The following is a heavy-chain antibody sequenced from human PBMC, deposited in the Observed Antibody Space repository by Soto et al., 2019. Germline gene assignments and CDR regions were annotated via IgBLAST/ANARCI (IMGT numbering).Heavy chain of an antibody. J-gene: IGHJ5*02. CDR3: AREGLKVAGRFRLDP. D-gene: IGHD6-19*01. CDR2: IIPIFGTA. V-gene: IGHV1-69*13. CDR1: GGTFSSYA. Sequence: GASVKVYCKASGGTFSSYAISWVRQAPGQGLEWMGGIIPIFGTANYAQKFQGRVTITADESTSTAYMELSSLRSEDTAVYYCAREGLKVAGRFRLDPWGQGNLVTVSS.